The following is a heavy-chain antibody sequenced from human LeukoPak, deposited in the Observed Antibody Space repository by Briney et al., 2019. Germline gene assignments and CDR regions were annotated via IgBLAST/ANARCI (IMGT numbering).Heavy chain of an antibody. Sequence: PSQTLSLTCTVSGGSISSYYWSWIRQPPGKGLEWIGYIYYSGSTNYNPSLKSRVTISVDTSKNQFSLKLSSVTAADTAVYYCARDYGDWHYFDYWGQGTLVTVSS. V-gene: IGHV4-59*01. CDR3: ARDYGDWHYFDY. CDR1: GGSISSYY. J-gene: IGHJ4*02. D-gene: IGHD4-17*01. CDR2: IYYSGST.